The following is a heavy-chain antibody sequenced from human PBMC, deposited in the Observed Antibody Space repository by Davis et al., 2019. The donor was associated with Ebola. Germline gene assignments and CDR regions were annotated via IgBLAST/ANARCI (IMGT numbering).Heavy chain of an antibody. V-gene: IGHV3-33*01. Sequence: GGSLRLSCAASGFTFSSYGMHWVRQAPGKGLEWVAVIWYDGSNKYYADCVKGRFTISRDNSKNTLYLQMNSLRAEDTAVYYCARAPVAGTNFDYWGQGTLVTVSS. D-gene: IGHD6-19*01. CDR3: ARAPVAGTNFDY. J-gene: IGHJ4*02. CDR1: GFTFSSYG. CDR2: IWYDGSNK.